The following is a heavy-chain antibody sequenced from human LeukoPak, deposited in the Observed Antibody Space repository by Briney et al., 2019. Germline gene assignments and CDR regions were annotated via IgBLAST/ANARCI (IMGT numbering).Heavy chain of an antibody. CDR3: ARDLHSIDF. CDR2: ISNDGNIA. Sequence: PGGSLRLSCVTSGFTFNDHWMHWVRQGPGKGLVWVSRISNDGNIASYADSVRGRFTIARDNAQNTLFLQMDSLRDEDTAVYYCARDLHSIDFWGQGTLVTDSS. J-gene: IGHJ4*02. D-gene: IGHD2/OR15-2a*01. CDR1: GFTFNDHW. V-gene: IGHV3-74*01.